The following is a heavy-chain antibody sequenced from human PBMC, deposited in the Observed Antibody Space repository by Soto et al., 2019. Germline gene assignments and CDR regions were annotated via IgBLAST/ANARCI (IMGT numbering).Heavy chain of an antibody. J-gene: IGHJ4*02. CDR2: IWYDGSNK. CDR3: ATEDLDRKASAFDC. CDR1: GFTFSSYG. V-gene: IGHV3-33*01. D-gene: IGHD3-10*01. Sequence: GGSLRLSCAASGFTFSSYGMHWVRQAPGKGLEWVAIIWYDGSNKYYADSVKGRFTISRDNSKNTLYLQMNSLRAEDTAVYYCATEDLDRKASAFDCWGQVALVTVS.